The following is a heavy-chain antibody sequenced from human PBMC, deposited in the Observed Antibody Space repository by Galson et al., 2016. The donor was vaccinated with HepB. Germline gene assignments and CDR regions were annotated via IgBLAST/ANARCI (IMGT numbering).Heavy chain of an antibody. CDR3: AGGGGYSIGAYFDY. Sequence: SLRLSCAASGFTFTDYYMSWIRQAPGKGLEWVSYISSSGSPIYYADSVRGRFTISRDNLKNSLYLQMNSLRADDTAVYYCAGGGGYSIGAYFDYWGQGTLATVSS. J-gene: IGHJ4*02. CDR2: ISSSGSPI. V-gene: IGHV3-11*01. D-gene: IGHD5-18*01. CDR1: GFTFTDYY.